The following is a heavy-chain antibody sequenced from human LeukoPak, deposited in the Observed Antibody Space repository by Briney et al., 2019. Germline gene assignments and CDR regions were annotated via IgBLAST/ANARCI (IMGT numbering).Heavy chain of an antibody. CDR1: GXTFSNYD. Sequence: PGRSLRLSCAASGXTFSNYDMHWVRQAPGKGLEWVAFISYDGTNKYYADSVKGRFTFSRDNSKYTLYLQMNSLRAEDTAVYYCAKGSSSGTVDYWGQGTLVAVSS. J-gene: IGHJ4*02. CDR3: AKGSSSGTVDY. D-gene: IGHD3-22*01. CDR2: ISYDGTNK. V-gene: IGHV3-30*18.